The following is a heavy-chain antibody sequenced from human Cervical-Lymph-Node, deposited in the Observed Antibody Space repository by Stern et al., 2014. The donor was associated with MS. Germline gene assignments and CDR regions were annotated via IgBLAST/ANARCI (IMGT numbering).Heavy chain of an antibody. CDR2: IDASSDDI. Sequence: ELQLVESGGGLVKPGGSLRLSCAASGFTFTRYSMPWVRHAPVQGLEWVSSIDASSDDIYYADSVKGRFTISRDNAKNSLFLQVNSLRAEDTAVYYCARGDRGPATLLFFQHWGQGTLLTVSS. D-gene: IGHD2-15*01. J-gene: IGHJ1*01. CDR1: GFTFTRYS. CDR3: ARGDRGPATLLFFQH. V-gene: IGHV3-21*01.